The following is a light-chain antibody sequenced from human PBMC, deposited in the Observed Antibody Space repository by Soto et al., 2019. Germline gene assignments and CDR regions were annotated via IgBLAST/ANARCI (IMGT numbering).Light chain of an antibody. J-gene: IGLJ1*01. Sequence: QSVLTQPASVSGSPGQSITISCTGTSSDVGGYNYVSWYQHLPGEAPKLILFEVSKRPSGVSDRFSGSKSGNTASLTISGLQAEDEADYFCNSYTTSSTYVFGSGTKVT. V-gene: IGLV2-14*01. CDR1: SSDVGGYNY. CDR3: NSYTTSSTYV. CDR2: EVS.